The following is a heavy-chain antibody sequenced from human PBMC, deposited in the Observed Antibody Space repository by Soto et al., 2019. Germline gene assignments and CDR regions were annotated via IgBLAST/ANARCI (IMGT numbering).Heavy chain of an antibody. CDR2: INPGDGKT. V-gene: IGHV1-3*01. Sequence: GASVKVSCKASGYTFTNYAIHWVRQAPGQRLEWMGWINPGDGKTEYSQKFQGRVTIARDTSATTAYMELSSLRSEDTADYYCARDPRYYYASGRYYTYYYGMDVWGQGTTVTVSS. CDR3: ARDPRYYYASGRYYTYYYGMDV. D-gene: IGHD3-10*01. CDR1: GYTFTNYA. J-gene: IGHJ6*02.